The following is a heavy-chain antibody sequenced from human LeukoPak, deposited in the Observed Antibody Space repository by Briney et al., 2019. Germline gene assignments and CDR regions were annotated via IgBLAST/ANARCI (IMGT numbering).Heavy chain of an antibody. CDR3: ARDRSIAARVGFDY. J-gene: IGHJ4*02. CDR2: IIPIFGTA. D-gene: IGHD6-6*01. Sequence: ASVKVSCKASGGTFNSYAISWVRQAPGQGLEWMGGIIPIFGTANYAQKFQRRVTITTDESTSTAYMALSSLRSEDTAVYYCARDRSIAARVGFDYWGQGTLVTVSS. CDR1: GGTFNSYA. V-gene: IGHV1-69*05.